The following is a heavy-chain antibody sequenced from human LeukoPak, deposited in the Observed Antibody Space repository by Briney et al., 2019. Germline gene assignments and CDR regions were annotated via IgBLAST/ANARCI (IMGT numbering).Heavy chain of an antibody. CDR1: GGTFSSYA. J-gene: IGHJ4*02. CDR3: ARGPPRGSSTSCFDY. V-gene: IGHV1-18*01. D-gene: IGHD2-2*01. Sequence: ASVKVSCKASGGTFSSYAISWVRQAPGQGLEWMGWISAYNGNTNYAQKFQGRVTMTPDTSTTTAYMELRSLRSDDTAVYYCARGPPRGSSTSCFDYWGQGTLVTVSS. CDR2: ISAYNGNT.